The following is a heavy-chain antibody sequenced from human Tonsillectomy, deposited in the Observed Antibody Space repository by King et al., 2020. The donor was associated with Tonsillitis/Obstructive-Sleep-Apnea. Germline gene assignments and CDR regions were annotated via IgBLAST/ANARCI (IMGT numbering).Heavy chain of an antibody. Sequence: VQLVQSGGGVVQPGRSLRLSCAASGFTFSNYAMHWVRQAPGKGLEWVAVISYDGSKKYYGDSVKGRFTISRENSKNTLYLQMNSLRAEDTAVYYCAREGYDYVWGSYRYQAAEFHYWGQGTLVTVSS. CDR3: AREGYDYVWGSYRYQAAEFHY. D-gene: IGHD3-16*02. CDR1: GFTFSNYA. CDR2: ISYDGSKK. V-gene: IGHV3-30*04. J-gene: IGHJ4*02.